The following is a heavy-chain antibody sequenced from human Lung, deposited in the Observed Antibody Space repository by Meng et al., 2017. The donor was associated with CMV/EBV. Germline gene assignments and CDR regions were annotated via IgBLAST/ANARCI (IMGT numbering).Heavy chain of an antibody. CDR3: ALQPLYSRFNY. J-gene: IGHJ4*02. D-gene: IGHD6-13*01. Sequence: SCAGSGFTFSSYAMSWVRQAPGKGLKWVSTIDNNGGGTYYADSVKGRFTISRDNSKSTLYLQMNSMRADDTAIYYCALQPLYSRFNYGGQGDLVTVSS. CDR1: GFTFSSYA. V-gene: IGHV3-23*01. CDR2: IDNNGGGT.